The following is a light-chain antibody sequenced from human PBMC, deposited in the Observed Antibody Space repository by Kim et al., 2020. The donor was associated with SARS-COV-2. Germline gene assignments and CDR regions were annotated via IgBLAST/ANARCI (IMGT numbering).Light chain of an antibody. J-gene: IGLJ3*02. V-gene: IGLV3-27*01. CDR3: YSAADNNRV. CDR1: VLARKY. CDR2: KDS. Sequence: SVSPGQTARITCSRDVLARKYARWFQQKPGQAPVLVIYKDSERPSGIPERFSGSSSGTTVTLTISGAQVEDEADYYCYSAADNNRVFGGGTQLTVL.